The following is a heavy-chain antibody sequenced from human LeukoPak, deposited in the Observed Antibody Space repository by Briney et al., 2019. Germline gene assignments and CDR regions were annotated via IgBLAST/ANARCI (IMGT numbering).Heavy chain of an antibody. V-gene: IGHV4-59*01. D-gene: IGHD4-17*01. Sequence: PSETLSLTCAVYGGSFSGYYWSWIRQPPGKGLEWIGYIYYSGSTNYNPSLKSRVTISVDTSKNQFSLKLSSVTAADTAVYYCARVFPPYYGDVYYYYMDVWGKGTTVTVSS. CDR3: ARVFPPYYGDVYYYYMDV. J-gene: IGHJ6*03. CDR1: GGSFSGYY. CDR2: IYYSGST.